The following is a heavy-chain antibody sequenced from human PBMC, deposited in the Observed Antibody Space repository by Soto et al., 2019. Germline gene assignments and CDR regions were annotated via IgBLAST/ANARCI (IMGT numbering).Heavy chain of an antibody. J-gene: IGHJ6*02. V-gene: IGHV3-74*03. CDR1: GFTFSAYS. Sequence: EVQLVESGGGLVQPGGSLRLSCATSGFTFSAYSMYWVRQAPGKGLVWVSRINNDGSSITYAGSVKGRFTSSRDNAKNTLYLQMNSLRVEDTAVYYCARVGGGMDVWGQGTTVTVSS. CDR3: ARVGGGMDV. CDR2: INNDGSSI.